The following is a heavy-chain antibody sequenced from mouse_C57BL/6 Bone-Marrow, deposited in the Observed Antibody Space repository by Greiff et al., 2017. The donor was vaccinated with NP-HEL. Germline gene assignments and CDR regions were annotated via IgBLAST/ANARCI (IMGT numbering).Heavy chain of an antibody. D-gene: IGHD5-2*01. V-gene: IGHV1-55*01. J-gene: IGHJ4*01. CDR3: AREGGILSLYAMDY. CDR1: GYTFTSYW. Sequence: QVQLQQPGAELVKPGASVKMSCKASGYTFTSYWITWVKQRPGQGLEWIGDIYPGSGSTNYNEKFKSKATLTVDTSSSTAYMQLSSLTSEYSAVYYCAREGGILSLYAMDYWGQGTSVTVSS. CDR2: IYPGSGST.